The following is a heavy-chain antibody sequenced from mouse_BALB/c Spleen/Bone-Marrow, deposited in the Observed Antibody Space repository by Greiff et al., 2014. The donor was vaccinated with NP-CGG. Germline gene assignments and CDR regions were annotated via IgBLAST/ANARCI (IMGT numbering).Heavy chain of an antibody. CDR2: INPSTGYT. CDR1: GYTFTSYW. D-gene: IGHD3-3*01. CDR3: GRPRGCRAYYAMDY. V-gene: IGHV1-7*01. J-gene: IGHJ4*01. Sequence: QVQLQQSGAELAKPGASVKMSCKASGYTFTSYWMHWVKQRPGQGLEWIGYINPSTGYTEYNQKFKDKATLTADKSSSTAYMQLSSLTSEDSAVYYCGRPRGCRAYYAMDYWGQGTSVTVSS.